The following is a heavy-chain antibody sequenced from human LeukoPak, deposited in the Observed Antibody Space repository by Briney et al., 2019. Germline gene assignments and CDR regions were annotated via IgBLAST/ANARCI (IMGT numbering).Heavy chain of an antibody. J-gene: IGHJ5*02. D-gene: IGHD2-2*01. CDR1: GGSIRSGGYY. Sequence: SQTLSPTCTVSGGSIRSGGYYWSWIRQHPGKGLEWIGYIYYSGSTYYNPSLKSRVTISVDTSKNQFSLKLSSVTAADTAVYYCARLGDSDCSSTSCHWFDPWGQGTLVTVSS. V-gene: IGHV4-31*03. CDR3: ARLGDSDCSSTSCHWFDP. CDR2: IYYSGST.